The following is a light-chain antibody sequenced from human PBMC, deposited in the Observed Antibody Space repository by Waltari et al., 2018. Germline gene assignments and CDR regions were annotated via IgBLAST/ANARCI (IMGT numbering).Light chain of an antibody. CDR2: DVS. J-gene: IGLJ3*02. Sequence: QSALTQPASVSGSPGQSITISCTGISSDVGGYNYVAWYQQHPGKVPKLLIFDVSNRPSVVSNRFSGSKSGNTASLTISGLQAEDESDYYCCSFTSRSTWVFGGGTKLTVL. CDR3: CSFTSRSTWV. V-gene: IGLV2-14*01. CDR1: SSDVGGYNY.